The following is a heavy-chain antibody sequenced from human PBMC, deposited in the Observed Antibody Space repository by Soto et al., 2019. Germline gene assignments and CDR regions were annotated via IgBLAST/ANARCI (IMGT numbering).Heavy chain of an antibody. J-gene: IGHJ4*02. CDR1: GYAFTSYD. D-gene: IGHD5-12*01. V-gene: IGHV1-46*01. Sequence: GASVKVSFKASGYAFTSYDIHWVRQAPGQRLEWMGMINPNSGSTNYAQKIQGRVTLTRDTSTSTVYMELSSLRSEDTALYYCAKDWGYSGYDHFDYWGQGTLVTVSS. CDR2: INPNSGST. CDR3: AKDWGYSGYDHFDY.